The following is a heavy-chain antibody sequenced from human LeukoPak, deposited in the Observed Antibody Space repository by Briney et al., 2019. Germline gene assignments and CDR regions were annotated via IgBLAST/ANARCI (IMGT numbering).Heavy chain of an antibody. J-gene: IGHJ4*02. CDR3: ARNVYNFDY. CDR1: GFTFSSYE. V-gene: IGHV3-48*03. D-gene: IGHD3-10*02. Sequence: GGSLRRSCAASGFTFSSYEMNWVRQAPGKGLEWVSYISSSGSTIYYADSVQGRFTISRDNAQNSLYLQMSSLRAEDTAVYYCARNVYNFDYWGQGTLVTVSS. CDR2: ISSSGSTI.